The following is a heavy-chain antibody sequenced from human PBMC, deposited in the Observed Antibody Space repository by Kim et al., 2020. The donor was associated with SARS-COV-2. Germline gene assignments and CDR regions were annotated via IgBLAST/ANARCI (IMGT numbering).Heavy chain of an antibody. J-gene: IGHJ6*01. Sequence: GGSLRLSCAASGFTFSSYEMNWVRPAPGLPLDCVSYISRSRIPIYYAHSVKCRFTLSTVNSTNSLSLQMTPLRAEVTAVFFFPRRIYY. CDR2: ISRSRIPI. CDR3: PRRIYY. V-gene: IGHV3-48*03. CDR1: GFTFSSYE.